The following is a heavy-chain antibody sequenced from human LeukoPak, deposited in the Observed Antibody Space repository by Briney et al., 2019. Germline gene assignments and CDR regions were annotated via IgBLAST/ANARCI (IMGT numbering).Heavy chain of an antibody. Sequence: SETLSLTCTVSGGSISNYYWCWIRQPPGKGLEWIGYIYYSGSTNSNPSLKSRVTISLDTSKNQFSLKLSSVTAADTAVYYCARVGTAMGSSFDYWGQGTLVTVSS. V-gene: IGHV4-59*01. CDR3: ARVGTAMGSSFDY. CDR2: IYYSGST. J-gene: IGHJ4*02. D-gene: IGHD5-18*01. CDR1: GGSISNYY.